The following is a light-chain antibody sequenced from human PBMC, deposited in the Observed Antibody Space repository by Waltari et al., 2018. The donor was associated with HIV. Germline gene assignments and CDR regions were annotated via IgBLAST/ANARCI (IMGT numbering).Light chain of an antibody. Sequence: QSALTQPASVSGPPGQSITISCTGTSSDIGGYNYVSWYQQYPGKAPRLIIYEVTSWPPRVFKPLSGSKAWHQASLTISGLQTEDEAEYYCFSYRSSSSFAVFGTGTKVSVL. CDR3: FSYRSSSSFAV. CDR2: EVT. CDR1: SSDIGGYNY. V-gene: IGLV2-14*01. J-gene: IGLJ1*01.